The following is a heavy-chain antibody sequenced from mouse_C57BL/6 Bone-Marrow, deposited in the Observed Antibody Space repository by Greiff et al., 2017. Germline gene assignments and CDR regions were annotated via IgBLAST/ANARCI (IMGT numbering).Heavy chain of an antibody. CDR3: ARQVTTVLATKYFDV. D-gene: IGHD1-1*01. Sequence: EVKLLESGGGLVKPGGSLKLSCAASGFTFSSYTMSWVRQTPEQRLQWVAAISGGGGNTYYPDSVKGRFTISRDNDKNILYLHMSSLRSEDTAVYYCARQVTTVLATKYFDVWGTGTTVTVSS. J-gene: IGHJ1*03. CDR2: ISGGGGNT. V-gene: IGHV5-9*04. CDR1: GFTFSSYT.